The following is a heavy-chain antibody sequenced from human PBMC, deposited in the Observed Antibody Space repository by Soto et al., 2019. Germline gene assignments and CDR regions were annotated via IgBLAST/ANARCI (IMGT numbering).Heavy chain of an antibody. CDR3: AISMTTVTTFDY. CDR2: ISYDGSNK. D-gene: IGHD4-17*01. J-gene: IGHJ4*02. V-gene: IGHV3-30-3*01. Sequence: QVQLVESGGGVVQPGRSLRLSCAASGFTFSSYAMHWVRQAPGKGLEWVAVISYDGSNKYYADSVKGRFTISRDNSKNTLSLHMNSLRSEATAVYYCAISMTTVTTFDYWGQGTLVTVSS. CDR1: GFTFSSYA.